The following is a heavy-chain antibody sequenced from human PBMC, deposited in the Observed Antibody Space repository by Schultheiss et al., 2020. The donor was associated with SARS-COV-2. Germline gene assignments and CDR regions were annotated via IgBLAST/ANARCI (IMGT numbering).Heavy chain of an antibody. D-gene: IGHD6-19*01. V-gene: IGHV3-7*03. Sequence: GGSLRLSCAASGFTFSSYRMSWVRQAPGKGLEWVAKIKEDESEKYYVDSVKGRFTISRDNAKNSLYLQMNSLRAEDTAVYYCARDRGYSSGRFKYFDYWGQGTLVTVSS. J-gene: IGHJ4*02. CDR3: ARDRGYSSGRFKYFDY. CDR2: IKEDESEK. CDR1: GFTFSSYR.